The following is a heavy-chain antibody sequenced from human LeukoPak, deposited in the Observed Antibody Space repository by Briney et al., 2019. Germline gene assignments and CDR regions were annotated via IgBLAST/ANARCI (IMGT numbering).Heavy chain of an antibody. CDR3: ARGGETGYYGYFDY. CDR2: INAANGNT. J-gene: IGHJ4*02. CDR1: GYTFTSYG. Sequence: ASVKVSCKASGYTFTSYGMHWVRQAPGQSLECMGGINAANGNTKYSQKFQGRVTITRDTSASTAYMELSSLRSEDTAVYYCARGGETGYYGYFDYWGQGTLVTVSS. V-gene: IGHV1-3*01. D-gene: IGHD3-9*01.